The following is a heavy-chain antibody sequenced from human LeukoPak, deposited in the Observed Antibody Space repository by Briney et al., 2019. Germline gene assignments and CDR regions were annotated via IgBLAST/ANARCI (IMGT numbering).Heavy chain of an antibody. Sequence: SETLSLTCTVSGGSISSYYWSWIRQPPGKGLQWIGYIYYSGSTDYNPSLKSRVTISVDTSKNQFSLDLISVTAADTAVYYCASTRAVAGTGGYYFDYWGQGTLVTVSS. V-gene: IGHV4-59*08. CDR2: IYYSGST. D-gene: IGHD6-19*01. CDR3: ASTRAVAGTGGYYFDY. J-gene: IGHJ4*02. CDR1: GGSISSYY.